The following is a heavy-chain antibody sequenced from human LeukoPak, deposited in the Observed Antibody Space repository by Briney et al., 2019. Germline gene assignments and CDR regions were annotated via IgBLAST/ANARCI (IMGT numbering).Heavy chain of an antibody. V-gene: IGHV1-3*01. CDR3: ARSTNYYDSSGYYYYYYGMDV. Sequence: ASVKVSCKASGYTFTSYAMHWVRQAPGQRLEWMGWINAGNGNTKYSQKFRGRVTITRDTSASTAYMELSSLRSEDTAVYYCARSTNYYDSSGYYYYYYGMDVWGQGTTVTVSS. D-gene: IGHD3-22*01. CDR2: INAGNGNT. J-gene: IGHJ6*02. CDR1: GYTFTSYA.